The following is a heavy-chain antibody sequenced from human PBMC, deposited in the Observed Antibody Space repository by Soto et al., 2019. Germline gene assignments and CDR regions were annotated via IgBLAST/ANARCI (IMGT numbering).Heavy chain of an antibody. CDR1: GGSISDYY. CDR2: IWTSGSA. Sequence: SETLSLTCSVSGGSISDYYWNWIRQPAGKGLEWIGRIWTSGSANYNPSLKSRVTMSADTSKNQFSLKLTSVTAADSAMYYCASDHPTYYDFWSGYNFEYWGQGIMVTVSS. J-gene: IGHJ4*02. CDR3: ASDHPTYYDFWSGYNFEY. D-gene: IGHD3-3*01. V-gene: IGHV4-4*07.